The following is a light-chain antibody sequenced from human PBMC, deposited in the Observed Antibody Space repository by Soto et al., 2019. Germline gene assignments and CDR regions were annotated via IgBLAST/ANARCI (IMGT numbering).Light chain of an antibody. J-gene: IGKJ1*01. V-gene: IGKV3-15*01. CDR2: GAS. Sequence: EIVMTQSPATLSVSPGERATLSCRASQSISPNLAWYQQKPGQAPRLLIYGASTRATGIPARFSGSGSGTEFTLTISSLQSEDFAVYYGQQYDDWPPWTFGQGTKVEIK. CDR1: QSISPN. CDR3: QQYDDWPPWT.